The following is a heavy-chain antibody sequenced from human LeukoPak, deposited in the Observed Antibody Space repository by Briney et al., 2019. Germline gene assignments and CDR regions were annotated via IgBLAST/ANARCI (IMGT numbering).Heavy chain of an antibody. CDR1: GLTFDEHG. Sequence: GGTLRLSCAGSGLTFDEHGRSWVRQAPGKGLEWVSGINWNGGSTGYGAPVRGRSTISSKNAKKFLFMQMNSLRAEDTALYYCAGGDGNGWYCDFWGRGTLATVSS. D-gene: IGHD1-26*01. CDR3: AGGDGNGWYCDF. V-gene: IGHV3-20*04. J-gene: IGHJ2*01. CDR2: INWNGGST.